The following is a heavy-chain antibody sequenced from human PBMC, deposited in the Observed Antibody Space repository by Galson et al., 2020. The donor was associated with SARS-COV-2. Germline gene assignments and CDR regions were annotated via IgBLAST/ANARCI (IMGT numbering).Heavy chain of an antibody. D-gene: IGHD3-10*01. CDR2: ISSSGSTI. J-gene: IGHJ4*02. CDR1: GFTFSDYY. V-gene: IGHV3-11*01. Sequence: GGSLRLSCAASGFTFSDYYMSWIRQAPGKGLEWVSYISSSGSTIYYADSVKGRFTISRDNAKNSLYLQMNSLRAEDTAVYYCASENQRITMVRGNQNDYWGQGTLVTVSS. CDR3: ASENQRITMVRGNQNDY.